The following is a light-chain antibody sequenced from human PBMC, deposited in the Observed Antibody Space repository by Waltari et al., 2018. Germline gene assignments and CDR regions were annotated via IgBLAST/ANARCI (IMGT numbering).Light chain of an antibody. CDR3: QQYNTYPRT. Sequence: DIQMTQSPSTLSASVGDRVTITCRASQNLNNWLTRYQQKPGKAPKLLIYTASTLQSGVPSRFSGSASGTEFTLTIDSLQPDDFATYYCQQYNTYPRTFGQGTKVEIK. J-gene: IGKJ1*01. CDR2: TAS. V-gene: IGKV1-5*03. CDR1: QNLNNW.